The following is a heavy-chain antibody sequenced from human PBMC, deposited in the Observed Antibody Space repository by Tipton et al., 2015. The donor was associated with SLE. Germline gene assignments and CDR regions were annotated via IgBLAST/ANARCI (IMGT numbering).Heavy chain of an antibody. CDR1: GFIFSSYG. D-gene: IGHD3-16*01. V-gene: IGHV3-30*02. CDR2: IRYDGSNK. Sequence: GSLRLSCAASGFIFSSYGMHWVRQAPGKGLEWVAFIRYDGSNKYYADSVKGRFTISRDNSKNTLYLQMNSLRAEDTAVYYCAKDGARGYYYYGMDVWGQGTTVTVSS. J-gene: IGHJ6*02. CDR3: AKDGARGYYYYGMDV.